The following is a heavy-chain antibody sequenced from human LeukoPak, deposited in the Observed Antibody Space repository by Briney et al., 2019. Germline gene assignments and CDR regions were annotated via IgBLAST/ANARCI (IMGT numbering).Heavy chain of an antibody. CDR1: GGSISSGSYY. CDR3: ARDRYLPIFGVVRYYYGMDV. D-gene: IGHD3-3*01. J-gene: IGHJ6*02. CDR2: IYTSGST. Sequence: SQTLSLTCTVPGGSISSGSYYWSWIRQPAGKGLEWIGRIYTSGSTNYNPSLKSRVTISVDTSKNQFSLKLSSVTAADTAVYYCARDRYLPIFGVVRYYYGMDVWGQGTTVTVSS. V-gene: IGHV4-61*02.